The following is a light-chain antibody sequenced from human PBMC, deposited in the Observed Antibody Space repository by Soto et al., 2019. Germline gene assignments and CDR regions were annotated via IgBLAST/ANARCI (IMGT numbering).Light chain of an antibody. CDR3: CSFAGNYIYV. CDR2: DVS. Sequence: QSALTQPRSVSGSPGQSVTISCTGTNSDVGGYNYVSWYQQHPGKAPKLMVYDVSQRPSGVPDRFSGSKSGNTASLTISGLQGDDEADYYCCSFAGNYIYVFGTGTKVTVL. CDR1: NSDVGGYNY. V-gene: IGLV2-11*01. J-gene: IGLJ1*01.